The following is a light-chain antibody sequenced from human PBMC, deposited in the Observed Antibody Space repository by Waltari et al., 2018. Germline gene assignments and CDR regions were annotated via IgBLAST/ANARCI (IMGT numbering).Light chain of an antibody. V-gene: IGLV2-11*01. CDR2: DVD. J-gene: IGLJ2*01. CDR1: DSDVGAYKY. Sequence: QSALTQPRSVSVSPGQSVTLSCTGTDSDVGAYKYVSWYQHRPGKAPRLVIYDVDQRPPGVRERFSGSKAGNTASLTISGRQTDDEASYYCCSYAGRYTSVFGGGTKVTVL. CDR3: CSYAGRYTSV.